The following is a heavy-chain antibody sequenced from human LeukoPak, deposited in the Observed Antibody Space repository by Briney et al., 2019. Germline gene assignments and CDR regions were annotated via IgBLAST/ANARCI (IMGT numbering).Heavy chain of an antibody. CDR3: ARRGKLWFGELLSGDYYFDY. J-gene: IGHJ4*02. D-gene: IGHD3-10*01. V-gene: IGHV1-69*05. CDR2: IIPIFGTA. CDR1: GGTFSSNA. Sequence: ASVKVSCKASGGTFSSNAISWVRQAPGQGLEWMGGIIPIFGTANYAQKFQGRVTITTDESTSTAYMELSSLRSEDTAVYYCARRGKLWFGELLSGDYYFDYWGQGTLVTVSS.